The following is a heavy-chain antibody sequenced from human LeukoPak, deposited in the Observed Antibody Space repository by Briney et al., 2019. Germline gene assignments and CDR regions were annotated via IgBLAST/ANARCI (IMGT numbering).Heavy chain of an antibody. CDR3: ARIRLYYYDSSGYWGDHAFDI. J-gene: IGHJ3*02. Sequence: GGSLRLSCAASGFTFSSYSMNWVRQAPGKGLEWVSSISSSSSYIYYADSVKGRFTISRDNAKNSLYLQMNSLRAEDTAVYYCARIRLYYYDSSGYWGDHAFDIWGQGTMVTVSS. D-gene: IGHD3-22*01. CDR1: GFTFSSYS. V-gene: IGHV3-21*01. CDR2: ISSSSSYI.